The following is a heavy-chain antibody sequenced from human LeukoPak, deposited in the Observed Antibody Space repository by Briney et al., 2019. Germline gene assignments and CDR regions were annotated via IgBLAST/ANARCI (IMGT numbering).Heavy chain of an antibody. CDR1: GFTFSSYA. D-gene: IGHD3-10*01. CDR2: ISGSGGST. Sequence: GGSLRLSCAASGFTFSSYAMSWVRQAPGKGLEWVSAISGSGGSTYYADSVKGRFTTSRDNSKNTLYLQMNSLRAEDTAVYYCAKDRGVSDDAFDIWGQGTMVTVSS. CDR3: AKDRGVSDDAFDI. J-gene: IGHJ3*02. V-gene: IGHV3-23*01.